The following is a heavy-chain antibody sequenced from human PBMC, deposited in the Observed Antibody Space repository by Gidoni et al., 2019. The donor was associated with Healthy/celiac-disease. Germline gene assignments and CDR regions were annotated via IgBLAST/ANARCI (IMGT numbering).Heavy chain of an antibody. CDR3: AKDRGYYYGSGSYSGDY. J-gene: IGHJ4*02. D-gene: IGHD3-10*01. Sequence: QVQLVGSGGGVVQPGRSLRLSCAASGFTFSVYGMHWVRPAPGKGLEGVAGISYDGSNKYYADSVKCRFTISRDNSKNTLYRHMNSLRAEETAVYYCAKDRGYYYGSGSYSGDYWGQGTLVTVSS. CDR2: ISYDGSNK. V-gene: IGHV3-30*18. CDR1: GFTFSVYG.